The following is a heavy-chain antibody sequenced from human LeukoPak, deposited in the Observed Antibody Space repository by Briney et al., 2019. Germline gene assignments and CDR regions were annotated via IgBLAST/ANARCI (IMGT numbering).Heavy chain of an antibody. J-gene: IGHJ4*02. CDR1: RGTFSNYV. Sequence: SVKVSCKAVRGTFSNYVISWVRQAPGQGLEWMGRIIPIFDEAIYAQKFRGRVTITADKSTSTAYMELSSLRLEDTAVYYCERRPERWPQNHRTLDNWGQGTLVTVSS. V-gene: IGHV1-69*04. D-gene: IGHD5-24*01. CDR2: IIPIFDEA. CDR3: ERRPERWPQNHRTLDN.